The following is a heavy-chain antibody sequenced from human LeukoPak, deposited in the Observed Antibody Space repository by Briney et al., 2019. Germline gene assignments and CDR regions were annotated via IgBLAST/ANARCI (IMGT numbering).Heavy chain of an antibody. D-gene: IGHD4-23*01. CDR2: IFYSGST. CDR3: ARNRILTTVVTEYYFDY. CDR1: GGSISTSNYY. J-gene: IGHJ4*02. V-gene: IGHV4-39*01. Sequence: SETLSLTCTVSGGSISTSNYYWGWIRQPPGKGLEWIGNIFYSGSTYYSPSLKSRVTISLDTSRNQFSLKLSSVTAADTAVYYCARNRILTTVVTEYYFDYWGQGILVTVSS.